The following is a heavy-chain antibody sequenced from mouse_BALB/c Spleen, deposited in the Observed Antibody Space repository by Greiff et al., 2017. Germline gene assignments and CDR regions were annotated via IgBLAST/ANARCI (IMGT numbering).Heavy chain of an antibody. D-gene: IGHD4-1*01. J-gene: IGHJ4*01. V-gene: IGHV2-9-2*01. CDR1: GFSLTSYD. CDR3: VREGGTGAMDY. Sequence: QVQLKESGPGLVAPSQSLSITCTVSGFSLTSYDISWIRQPPGKGLEWLGVIWTGGGTNYNSAFMSRLSISKDNSKSQVFLKMNSLQTDDTAIYYCVREGGTGAMDYWGQGTSVTVSS. CDR2: IWTGGGT.